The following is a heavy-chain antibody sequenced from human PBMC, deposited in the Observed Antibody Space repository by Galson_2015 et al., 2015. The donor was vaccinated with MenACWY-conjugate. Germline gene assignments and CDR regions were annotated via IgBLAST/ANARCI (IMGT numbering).Heavy chain of an antibody. D-gene: IGHD3-16*01. J-gene: IGHJ6*02. Sequence: SLRLSCAASGFNLNFYALNWVRQAPGKGLEWVPFISLSGSTVHYADSVKGRFTISRDHAKKSLYLQMNSLRDEDTAVYFCARRQRIITYAVDGGVDGMDVWGQGTTVIVSS. CDR3: ARRQRIITYAVDGGVDGMDV. V-gene: IGHV3-48*02. CDR1: GFNLNFYA. CDR2: ISLSGSTV.